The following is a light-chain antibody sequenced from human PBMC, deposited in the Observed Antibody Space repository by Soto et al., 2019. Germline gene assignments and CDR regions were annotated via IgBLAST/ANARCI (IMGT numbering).Light chain of an antibody. V-gene: IGLV2-8*01. J-gene: IGLJ1*01. CDR3: SSYAGSNSYV. CDR2: EVS. Sequence: QPVLAQPPSASGSPGQSVTISCTGTSSDVGDHNYVSWYQHHPGKAPKLVIYEVSQRPSGVPDRFSGSKSGNTASLTVSGLQADDEAGYYCSSYAGSNSYVFGTGTKVTVL. CDR1: SSDVGDHNY.